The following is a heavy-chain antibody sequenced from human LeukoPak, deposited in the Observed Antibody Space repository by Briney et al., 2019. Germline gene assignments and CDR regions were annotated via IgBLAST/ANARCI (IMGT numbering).Heavy chain of an antibody. CDR2: IYYSGST. V-gene: IGHV4-61*05. J-gene: IGHJ3*02. Sequence: PSETLSLTCTVSGGSISSSSYYWGWIRQPPGKGLEWIGYIYYSGSTNYNPSLKSRVTISVDTSKNQFSLKLSSVTAADTAVYYCARGPPYYYGSGPRQNAFDIWGQGTMVTVSS. CDR3: ARGPPYYYGSGPRQNAFDI. D-gene: IGHD3-10*01. CDR1: GGSISSSSYY.